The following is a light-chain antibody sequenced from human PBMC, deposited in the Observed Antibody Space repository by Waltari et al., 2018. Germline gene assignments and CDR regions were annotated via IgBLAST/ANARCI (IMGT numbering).Light chain of an antibody. V-gene: IGKV3-20*01. J-gene: IGKJ1*01. Sequence: IVLTQSPGTLSLSPGESATLSCSASQRVCSNYLAWYLQRPGPAPRLLIYGASSRATGIPDRFSGSGSGTDFTLSISRLEPEDFAVYYCQHYVRTWAFGQGTKVEIK. CDR1: QRVCSNY. CDR2: GAS. CDR3: QHYVRTWA.